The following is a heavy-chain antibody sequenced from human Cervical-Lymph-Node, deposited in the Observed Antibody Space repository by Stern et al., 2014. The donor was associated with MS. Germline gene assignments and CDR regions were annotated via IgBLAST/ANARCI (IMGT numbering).Heavy chain of an antibody. V-gene: IGHV3-33*01. CDR1: GLTFSTHG. Sequence: VQLVESGGGVVQPGRSLRLSCAASGLTFSTHGMHWVRQAPGKGLEWVAVIWYDGSNKNYVDSVKGRFTISRDNSKSTLYLEMDSLRAEDTAVYYCVAYSSGDNINHWGQGTLVTVSS. CDR3: VAYSSGDNINH. D-gene: IGHD3-22*01. CDR2: IWYDGSNK. J-gene: IGHJ5*02.